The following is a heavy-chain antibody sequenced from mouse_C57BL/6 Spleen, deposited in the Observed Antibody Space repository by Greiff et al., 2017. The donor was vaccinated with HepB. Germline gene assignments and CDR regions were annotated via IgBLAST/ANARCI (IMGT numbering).Heavy chain of an antibody. Sequence: VQLQQSGPELVKPGASVKISCKASGYTFTDYYMNWVKQSHGKSLEWIGDINPNNGGTSYNQKFKGKATLTVDKSSSTAYMELRSLTSEDSAVYYCARHYGSSYNFDYWGQGTTLTVSS. D-gene: IGHD1-1*01. CDR3: ARHYGSSYNFDY. CDR1: GYTFTDYY. CDR2: INPNNGGT. V-gene: IGHV1-26*01. J-gene: IGHJ2*01.